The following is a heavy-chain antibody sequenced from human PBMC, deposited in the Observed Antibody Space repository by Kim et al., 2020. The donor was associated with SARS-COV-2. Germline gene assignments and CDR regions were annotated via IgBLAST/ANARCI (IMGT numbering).Heavy chain of an antibody. CDR2: STL. CDR3: ARSGYGMDV. Sequence: STLYYADSVKGRFTISRDNAKNSLYLQMNSLRAEDTAVYYCARSGYGMDVWGQGTTVTVSS. V-gene: IGHV3-11*01. J-gene: IGHJ6*02. D-gene: IGHD7-27*01.